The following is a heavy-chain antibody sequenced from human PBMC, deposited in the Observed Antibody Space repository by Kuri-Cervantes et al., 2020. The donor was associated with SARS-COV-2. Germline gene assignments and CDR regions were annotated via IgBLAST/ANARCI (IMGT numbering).Heavy chain of an antibody. CDR3: ARVDVGYYYYGMDV. V-gene: IGHV4-31*03. D-gene: IGHD3-10*02. CDR2: IYYSGST. Sequence: SETLSLTCTVSGGSISSGGYYWGWIRQHPGKGLEWIGYIYYSGSTYYNPSLKSRVTISVDTSKNQFSLKLSSVTAADTAVYYCARVDVGYYYYGMDVWGQGTTVTVSS. J-gene: IGHJ6*02. CDR1: GGSISSGGYY.